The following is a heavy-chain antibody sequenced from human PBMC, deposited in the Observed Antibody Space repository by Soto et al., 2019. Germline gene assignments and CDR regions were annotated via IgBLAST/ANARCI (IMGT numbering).Heavy chain of an antibody. D-gene: IGHD6-13*01. CDR1: GFTFSSYG. Sequence: QVQLVESGGGVVQPGRSLRLSCAASGFTFSSYGMHWGRQAPGKGLEWVAVISYDGSNKYYADSVKGRFTISRDNSKNALYLQMNSLRAEDTAVYYCAKDRSIAAAGTIYYYYGMDVWGQGTTVTVSS. CDR2: ISYDGSNK. J-gene: IGHJ6*02. V-gene: IGHV3-30*18. CDR3: AKDRSIAAAGTIYYYYGMDV.